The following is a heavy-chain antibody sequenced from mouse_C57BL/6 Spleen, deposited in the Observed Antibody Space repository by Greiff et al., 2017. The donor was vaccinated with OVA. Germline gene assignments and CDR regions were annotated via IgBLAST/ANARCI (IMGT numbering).Heavy chain of an antibody. CDR2: INPSTGGT. D-gene: IGHD1-1*01. Sequence: VQLQQSGPELVKPGASVKISCKASGYSFTGYYMNWVKQSPEQSLEWIGEINPSTGGTTYNQKFKAKATLTVDKSSSTAYMQLKSLTSEDSAVYYCARYLITTVPFDVWGTGTTVTVSS. CDR1: GYSFTGYY. J-gene: IGHJ1*03. V-gene: IGHV1-42*01. CDR3: ARYLITTVPFDV.